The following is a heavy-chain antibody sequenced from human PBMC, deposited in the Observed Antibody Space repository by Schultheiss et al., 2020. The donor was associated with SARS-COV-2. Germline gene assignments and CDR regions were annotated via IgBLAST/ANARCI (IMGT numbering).Heavy chain of an antibody. CDR2: ISRRGGDT. V-gene: IGHV3-48*03. J-gene: IGHJ4*02. D-gene: IGHD6-19*01. CDR1: GFTFSSSE. Sequence: GGSLRLSCAASGFTFSSSEMSWVRQAPGKGLEWVSYISRRGGDTYYADSVKGRFTVSRDNAKSSLYLQMSSLRAEDTAVYYCARDHISKAVAGTGHDYWGQGTLVTVSS. CDR3: ARDHISKAVAGTGHDY.